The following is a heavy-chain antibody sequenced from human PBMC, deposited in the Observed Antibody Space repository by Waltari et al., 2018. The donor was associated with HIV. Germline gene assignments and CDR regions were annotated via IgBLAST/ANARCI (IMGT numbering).Heavy chain of an antibody. J-gene: IGHJ5*01. CDR2: IYPGDSNT. CDR1: GYAFSTYW. Sequence: EVQMVQSGAEMKKPGESLKISCAGFGYAFSTYWIAWVRQRPGEGLDWMGIIYPGDSNTTYRRSFEGQVTMSADKSINTAYLQWSSLKASDTAMYYCARRAYSGFEGAWLESWGQGTLVTVSS. D-gene: IGHD2-21*01. CDR3: ARRAYSGFEGAWLES. V-gene: IGHV5-51*01.